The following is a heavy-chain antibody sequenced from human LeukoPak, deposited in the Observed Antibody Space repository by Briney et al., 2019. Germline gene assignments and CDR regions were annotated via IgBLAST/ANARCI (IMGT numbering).Heavy chain of an antibody. D-gene: IGHD3-10*01. CDR3: ARARGYFDL. J-gene: IGHJ2*01. CDR2: TYYRSKWNN. V-gene: IGHV6-1*01. Sequence: SQTLSLTCAISGDSVSSNSAAWSWITQSPSRGLEWLGRTYYRSKWNNNYAISVKSRITINPDTSKNQFSLQLNSVTPEDTGVYYCARARGYFDLWGRGTLVTVSS. CDR1: GDSVSSNSAA.